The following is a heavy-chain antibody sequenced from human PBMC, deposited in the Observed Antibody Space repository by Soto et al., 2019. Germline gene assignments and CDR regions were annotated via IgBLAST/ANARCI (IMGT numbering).Heavy chain of an antibody. CDR1: GGSISSYY. Sequence: SETLSLTCTVSGGSISSYYWSWIRQHPGKGLEWIGYIYYSGSTYYNPSLKSRVTISVDTSKNQFSLKLSSVTAADTAVYYCASSSGGSYYDYWGQGTLVTVSS. D-gene: IGHD2-15*01. CDR3: ASSSGGSYYDY. V-gene: IGHV4-59*06. CDR2: IYYSGST. J-gene: IGHJ4*02.